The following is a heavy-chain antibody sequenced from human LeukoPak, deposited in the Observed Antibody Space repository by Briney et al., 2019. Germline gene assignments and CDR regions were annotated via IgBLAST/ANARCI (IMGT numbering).Heavy chain of an antibody. CDR2: ISGSGGGT. CDR3: AKAGDSSSRYYYYYYMDV. D-gene: IGHD6-6*01. J-gene: IGHJ6*03. CDR1: GFTFSSYA. V-gene: IGHV3-23*01. Sequence: GGSLRLSCAASGFTFSSYAMSWVRQAPGKGLEWVSAISGSGGGTYYADSVKGRFTISRDNSKNTLYLQMNSLRAEDTAVYYCAKAGDSSSRYYYYYYMDVWGKGTTVTVSS.